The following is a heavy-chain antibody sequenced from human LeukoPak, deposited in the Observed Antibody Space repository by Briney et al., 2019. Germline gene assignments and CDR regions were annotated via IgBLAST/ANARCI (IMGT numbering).Heavy chain of an antibody. J-gene: IGHJ4*02. CDR3: ARAVYGGNFLGY. D-gene: IGHD4-23*01. CDR1: GGSIRSYY. Sequence: SETLSLTCTVSGGSIRSYYWSWIRQPPGKGLEWIGYIYYSGSTNYNPSLKSRVTISVDTSKNQFSLKLSSVTAADTAVYYCARAVYGGNFLGYWGQGTLVTVSS. CDR2: IYYSGST. V-gene: IGHV4-59*01.